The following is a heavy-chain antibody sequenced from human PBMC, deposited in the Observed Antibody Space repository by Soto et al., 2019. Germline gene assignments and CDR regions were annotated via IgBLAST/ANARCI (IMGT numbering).Heavy chain of an antibody. J-gene: IGHJ4*02. D-gene: IGHD1-26*01. CDR2: IYHSGST. V-gene: IGHV4-30-2*01. Sequence: SETLSLTCAVSGGSISSGGYSWRWIRQPPGKGLEWIGYIYHSGSTYYNPSLKSRVTISVDRSKNQFSLKLSSVTAGDTALYYCARDSNWAEGWELLPAFDYWAQGTLVTVSS. CDR1: GGSISSGGYS. CDR3: ARDSNWAEGWELLPAFDY.